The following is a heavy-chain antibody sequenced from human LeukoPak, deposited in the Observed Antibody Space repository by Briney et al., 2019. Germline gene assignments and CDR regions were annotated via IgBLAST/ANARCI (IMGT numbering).Heavy chain of an antibody. V-gene: IGHV3-73*01. D-gene: IGHD3-22*01. J-gene: IGHJ4*02. CDR2: IRSKANNYAT. CDR3: TGDYFDSSVKFDY. Sequence: GGSLKLSCVVSGFTFSGSAVHWVRQASGKGLEWVGRIRSKANNYATAYAASVKGRFTISRDDSKNTAYLQMNSLKTEDTAVYYCTGDYFDSSVKFDYWGQGTLVTVSS. CDR1: GFTFSGSA.